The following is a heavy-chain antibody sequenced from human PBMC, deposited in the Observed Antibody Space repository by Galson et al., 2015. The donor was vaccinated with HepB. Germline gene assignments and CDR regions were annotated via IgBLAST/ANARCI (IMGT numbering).Heavy chain of an antibody. V-gene: IGHV3-74*01. D-gene: IGHD3-16*01. Sequence: SLRLSCAASGFTFSSYWMHWVRQAPGKGLVWVSYINNDGSSAAYADSVKGRFTISRDNAKNTLYLQMSSLRAEDTAVYYCAREGWGDDAFDIWGQGTMVTVSS. CDR1: GFTFSSYW. J-gene: IGHJ3*02. CDR2: INNDGSSA. CDR3: AREGWGDDAFDI.